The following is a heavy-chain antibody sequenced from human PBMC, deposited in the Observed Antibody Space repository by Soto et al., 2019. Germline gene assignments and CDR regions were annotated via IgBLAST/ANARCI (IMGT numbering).Heavy chain of an antibody. CDR3: TRFMGAAAGPPGDY. CDR1: GFTFSGSA. J-gene: IGHJ4*02. Sequence: GGSLRLSCAASGFTFSGSAMHWVRQASGKGLEWVGRIRSKANSYATAYAASVKGRFTISRDDSKNTAYLQMNSLKTEDTAVYYCTRFMGAAAGPPGDYWGQGTLVTVSS. CDR2: IRSKANSYAT. D-gene: IGHD6-13*01. V-gene: IGHV3-73*01.